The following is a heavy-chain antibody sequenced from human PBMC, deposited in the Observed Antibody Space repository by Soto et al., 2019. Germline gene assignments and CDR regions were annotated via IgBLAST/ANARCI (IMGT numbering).Heavy chain of an antibody. V-gene: IGHV2-5*01. CDR1: GFSLSTSGVG. D-gene: IGHD2-15*01. CDR3: AHRRDIVVVVAASGAFDI. J-gene: IGHJ3*02. Sequence: SGPTLVNPTQTLTLTCTFSGFSLSTSGVGVGWIRQPPGKALEWLALIYWNDDKRYSPSLKSRLTITKDTSKNQVVLTMTNMDPVDTATYYCAHRRDIVVVVAASGAFDIWDQGTMVTVSS. CDR2: IYWNDDK.